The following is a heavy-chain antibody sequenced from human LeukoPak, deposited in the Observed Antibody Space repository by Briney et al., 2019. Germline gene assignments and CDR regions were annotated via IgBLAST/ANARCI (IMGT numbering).Heavy chain of an antibody. V-gene: IGHV4-4*07. J-gene: IGHJ4*02. CDR3: ARARSPNIAVAGACFDY. Sequence: SETLSLTCTVSGGFISSYYWSWIRQPAGKVLEWIGRIYTSGSTNYNPSLKSRVTMSVDTSKNQFSLKLNSVTAADTAVYYCARARSPNIAVAGACFDYWGQGTLVTVSS. D-gene: IGHD6-19*01. CDR2: IYTSGST. CDR1: GGFISSYY.